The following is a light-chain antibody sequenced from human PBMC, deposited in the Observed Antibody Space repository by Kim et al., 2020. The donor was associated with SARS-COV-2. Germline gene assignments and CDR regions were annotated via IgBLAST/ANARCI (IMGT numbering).Light chain of an antibody. Sequence: SYELTQPPSVSVSPGQTASITCSGDKLGDKYACWYQQKPGQSPVLVIYQDSKRPSGIPERFSGSNSGNTATLTISGTQAMDEADYYCQEWDSSTWGFGGG. CDR3: QEWDSSTWG. CDR2: QDS. CDR1: KLGDKY. J-gene: IGLJ3*02. V-gene: IGLV3-1*01.